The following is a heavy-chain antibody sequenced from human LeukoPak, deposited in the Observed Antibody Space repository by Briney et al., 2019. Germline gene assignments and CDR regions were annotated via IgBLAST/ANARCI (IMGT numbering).Heavy chain of an antibody. CDR3: ASDAVGYYGSGSYPNWFDP. Sequence: GGSLRLSCAASGFTFSSYSMNWVRQAPGKGLEWVSSISSSSSYIYYADSVKGRFTISRDNAKNSLYLQMNSLRAEDTAVYYCASDAVGYYGSGSYPNWFDPWGQGTLVTVSS. V-gene: IGHV3-21*01. J-gene: IGHJ5*02. CDR2: ISSSSSYI. D-gene: IGHD3-10*01. CDR1: GFTFSSYS.